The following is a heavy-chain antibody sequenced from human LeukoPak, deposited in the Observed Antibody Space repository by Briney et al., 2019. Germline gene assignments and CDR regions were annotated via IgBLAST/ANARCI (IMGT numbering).Heavy chain of an antibody. D-gene: IGHD5-12*01. J-gene: IGHJ6*03. V-gene: IGHV4-4*07. CDR3: ARVHGGYGSYYYYYYMDV. Sequence: PSETLSLTCTVSGGSISSYYWSWIRQPAGKGLEWIGRIYTSGSTNYNPSLKSRVTMSVDTSKNQFSLKLSSVTAADTAVYYCARVHGGYGSYYYYYYMDVWGKGTTVTVSS. CDR1: GGSISSYY. CDR2: IYTSGST.